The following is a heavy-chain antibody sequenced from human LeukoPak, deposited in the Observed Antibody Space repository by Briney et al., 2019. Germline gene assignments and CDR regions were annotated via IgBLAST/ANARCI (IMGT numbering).Heavy chain of an antibody. J-gene: IGHJ3*02. Sequence: GGSLRLSCAASGFTFSSYWMSWVRQAPGKGLEWVANIKQDGSEKYYVDPVKGRFTISRDNAKNSLYLQMSSLRAEDTAVYYCARDHEAAFDIWGQGDNGHRLF. V-gene: IGHV3-7*01. CDR1: GFTFSSYW. CDR2: IKQDGSEK. CDR3: ARDHEAAFDI.